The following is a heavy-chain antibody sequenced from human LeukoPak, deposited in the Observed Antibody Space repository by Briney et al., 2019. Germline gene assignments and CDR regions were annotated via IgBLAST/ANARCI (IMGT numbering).Heavy chain of an antibody. V-gene: IGHV3-30*02. CDR1: GFTFSSYG. CDR2: IRYDGSNK. Sequence: GGSLRLSCVASGFTFSSYGMHWGRPGPGKGVEGVAFIRYDGSNKYYADSVKGRFTISRDNPKNTVYLQMNSLRGKDTAVYYCAEDRGDYYYMDVWGKGTTVTVSS. D-gene: IGHD3-10*01. CDR3: AEDRGDYYYMDV. J-gene: IGHJ6*03.